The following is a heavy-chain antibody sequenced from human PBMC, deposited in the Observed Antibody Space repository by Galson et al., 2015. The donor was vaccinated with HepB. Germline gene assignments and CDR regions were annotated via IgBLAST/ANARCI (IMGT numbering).Heavy chain of an antibody. V-gene: IGHV1-2*06. CDR3: ARDRSRSYGSGSYSGVWCDP. CDR1: GYTFIGQY. D-gene: IGHD3-10*01. J-gene: IGHJ5*02. Sequence: SVKVSCKASGYTFIGQYMHWVRQAPGQGLEWMGRINPNSGGTNYAQKFQGRVTMTRDTSISTAYIELSRLRSDDTAVYYCARDRSRSYGSGSYSGVWCDPWGQGTLVTVSS. CDR2: INPNSGGT.